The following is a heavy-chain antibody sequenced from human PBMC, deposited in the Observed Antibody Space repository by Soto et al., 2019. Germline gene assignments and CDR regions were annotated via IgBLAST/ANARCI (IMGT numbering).Heavy chain of an antibody. CDR2: IYYSGST. D-gene: IGHD2-8*01. Sequence: SETLSLTCTVSGGSISSYYWSWIRQPPGKGLEWIGYIYYSGSTNYNPSLKSRVTISVDTSKNQFSLKLSSVTAADTAVYYCARLFGYCTNGVCYFDAFDIWGQGTMVT. V-gene: IGHV4-59*08. CDR1: GGSISSYY. CDR3: ARLFGYCTNGVCYFDAFDI. J-gene: IGHJ3*02.